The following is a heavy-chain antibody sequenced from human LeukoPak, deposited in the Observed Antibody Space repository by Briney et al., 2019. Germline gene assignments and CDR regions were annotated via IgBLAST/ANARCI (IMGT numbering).Heavy chain of an antibody. Sequence: GGSLRLSCAASGFTLSSYWMHWVRQAPGKGLVWVSRINSDGSSTSYADSVKGRFTISRDNAKNTLYLQMNSLRAEDTAVYYCARSTRLFRQYDYWGQGTLVTVSS. D-gene: IGHD3-22*01. V-gene: IGHV3-74*01. J-gene: IGHJ4*02. CDR1: GFTLSSYW. CDR3: ARSTRLFRQYDY. CDR2: INSDGSST.